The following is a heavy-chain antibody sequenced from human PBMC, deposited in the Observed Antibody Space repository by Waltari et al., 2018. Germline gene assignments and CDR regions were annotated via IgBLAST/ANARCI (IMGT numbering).Heavy chain of an antibody. D-gene: IGHD1-26*01. V-gene: IGHV4-34*01. CDR3: AAPLAAASGSWFDP. Sequence: QVQLQQWGAGLLKPSETLSLTCAVYGGSFRGSYWSGIRQPPGTGRVGFGEINHSGSTNYNPSLKSRVTISVDTSKKHFFLRLSSVTAADTAVYYCAAPLAAASGSWFDPWGQGTLVTVSS. CDR1: GGSFRGSY. CDR2: INHSGST. J-gene: IGHJ5*02.